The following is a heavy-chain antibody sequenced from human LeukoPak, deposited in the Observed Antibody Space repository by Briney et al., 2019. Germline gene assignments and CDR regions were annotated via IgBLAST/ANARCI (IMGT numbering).Heavy chain of an antibody. J-gene: IGHJ4*02. CDR1: GGSFSGYY. CDR3: ARVKVRRDIVVVVAAIDY. V-gene: IGHV4-34*01. CDR2: IYYSGST. Sequence: SETLSLTCAVYGGSFSGYYWSWIRQPPGKGLEWIGSIYYSGSTYYNPSLKSRVTISVDTSKNQFSLKLSSVTAADTAVYYCARVKVRRDIVVVVAAIDYWGQGTLVTVSS. D-gene: IGHD2-15*01.